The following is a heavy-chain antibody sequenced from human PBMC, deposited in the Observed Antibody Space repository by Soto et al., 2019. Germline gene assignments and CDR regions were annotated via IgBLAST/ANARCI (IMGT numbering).Heavy chain of an antibody. J-gene: IGHJ4*02. V-gene: IGHV3-48*01. CDR2: ISNDDI. D-gene: IGHD3-9*01. CDR1: GFTFSLYS. CDR3: ARDKDWAFDY. Sequence: PGGSLRLSCVASGFTFSLYSMNWVRQAPGKGLEWISYISNDDISYADSVKGRFTISRDNAGSSLFLQMNSLRAEDTAVYYCARDKDWAFDYWGQGILVTVSS.